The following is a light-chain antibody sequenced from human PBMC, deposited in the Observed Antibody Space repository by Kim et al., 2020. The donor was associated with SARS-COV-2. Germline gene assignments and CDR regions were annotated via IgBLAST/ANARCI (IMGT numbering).Light chain of an antibody. CDR3: AVWDDSLKQGV. CDR2: SNN. CDR1: SSNNGSNN. Sequence: ELTQPPSASGTPGQRVTISCSASSSNNGSNNVVWYQQLPGAAPNLLINSNNQRPSGIPDRFSGSRSGTSASLAISGLQSGDEADYYCAVWDDSLKQGVFGGGTQLTVL. J-gene: IGLJ3*02. V-gene: IGLV1-44*01.